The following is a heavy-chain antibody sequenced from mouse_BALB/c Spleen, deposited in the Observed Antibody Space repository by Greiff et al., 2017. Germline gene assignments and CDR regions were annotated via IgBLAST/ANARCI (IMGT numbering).Heavy chain of an antibody. J-gene: IGHJ4*01. Sequence: LQQPGSELVRPGASVKLSCKASGYTFTSYWMHWVEQRPGQGLEWIGNIYPGSGSTNYDEKFKSKATLTVDTSSSTAYMQLSSLTSEDSAVYYCTRLFITTVGDYWGQGTSVTVSS. D-gene: IGHD1-1*01. CDR3: TRLFITTVGDY. V-gene: IGHV1S22*01. CDR2: IYPGSGST. CDR1: GYTFTSYW.